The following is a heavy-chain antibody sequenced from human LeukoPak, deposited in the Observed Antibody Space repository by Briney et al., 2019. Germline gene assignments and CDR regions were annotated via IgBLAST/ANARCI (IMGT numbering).Heavy chain of an antibody. Sequence: PSETLSLTCAVSGGSISSGGYSWSWIRQPPGKGLEWIGYIYYSGSTYYNPSLKSRVTISVDTSKNQFSLKLSSVTAADTAVYYCARGPLNYGDVSYFDYWGQGTLVTVSS. CDR2: IYYSGST. V-gene: IGHV4-30-4*07. D-gene: IGHD4-17*01. CDR1: GGSISSGGYS. J-gene: IGHJ4*02. CDR3: ARGPLNYGDVSYFDY.